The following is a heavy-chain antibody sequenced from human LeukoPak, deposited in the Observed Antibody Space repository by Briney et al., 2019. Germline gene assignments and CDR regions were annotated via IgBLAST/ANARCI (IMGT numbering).Heavy chain of an antibody. D-gene: IGHD3-10*01. CDR3: ARGRIKWGVPNTPSFDY. J-gene: IGHJ4*02. Sequence: ASVKVSCKASGYTFTSYDINWVRQATGQGLEWMGWMNPNSGNTGYAQKFQGRVTITRNTSISTAYMELSSLRSEDTAVYYCARGRIKWGVPNTPSFDYWGQGTLVTVSS. V-gene: IGHV1-8*03. CDR1: GYTFTSYD. CDR2: MNPNSGNT.